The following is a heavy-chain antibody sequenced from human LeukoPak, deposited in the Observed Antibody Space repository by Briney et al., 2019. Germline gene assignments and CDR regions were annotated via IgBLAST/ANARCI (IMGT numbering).Heavy chain of an antibody. V-gene: IGHV1-69*13. Sequence: GASVKVSCKASGGTFSSYAISWVRQAPGQGLEWMGGIIPIFGTANYAQKIQGRVTITADESTSTAYMELSSLRSEDTAVYYCASRRTSHCSSTSCYTQANYYYYYMDVWGKGTTVTVSS. CDR2: IIPIFGTA. D-gene: IGHD2-2*02. J-gene: IGHJ6*03. CDR1: GGTFSSYA. CDR3: ASRRTSHCSSTSCYTQANYYYYYMDV.